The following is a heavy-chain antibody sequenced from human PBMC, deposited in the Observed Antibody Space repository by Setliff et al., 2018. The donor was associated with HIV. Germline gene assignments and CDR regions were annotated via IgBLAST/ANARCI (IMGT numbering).Heavy chain of an antibody. CDR2: VSASGTT. V-gene: IGHV4-4*08. J-gene: IGHJ6*03. D-gene: IGHD3-10*01. CDR1: GGSMSWVY. Sequence: PSETLSLTCSVSGGSMSWVYWTWIRQPPGKGLEWIGYVSASGTTKYNPSLQSRVTISGDSSKNQFSLKLSSVTAADTAVYYCARVGVDVVRHYYYYMDVWGKGTTVTAP. CDR3: ARVGVDVVRHYYYYMDV.